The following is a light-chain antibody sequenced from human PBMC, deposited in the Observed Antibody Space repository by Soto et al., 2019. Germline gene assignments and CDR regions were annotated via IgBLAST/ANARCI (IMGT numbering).Light chain of an antibody. Sequence: IQITQSPCTVSASVGDRVTITCRASQTVYSLLAWYQQKPGKAPTLLISEASTLQSGDPSRFAGSGSGTEFTLAISCLQPDDFATYYCQQYSSYSPYAFGQGTKVDI. V-gene: IGKV1-5*03. CDR2: EAS. CDR3: QQYSSYSPYA. CDR1: QTVYSL. J-gene: IGKJ2*01.